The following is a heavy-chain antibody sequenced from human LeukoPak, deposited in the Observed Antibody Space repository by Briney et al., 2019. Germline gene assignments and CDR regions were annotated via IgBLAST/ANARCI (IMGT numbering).Heavy chain of an antibody. J-gene: IGHJ4*02. CDR2: ISGSGGST. V-gene: IGHV3-23*01. Sequence: GGSLRLSCEASGFTFSSYAMSWVRQAPGKGLEWVSAISGSGGSTYYADSVKGRFTISRDNSKNTLYLQMNSLRAEDTAVYYCAKSPLGATVTDFDYWGQGTLVTVSS. CDR1: GFTFSSYA. CDR3: AKSPLGATVTDFDY. D-gene: IGHD4-17*01.